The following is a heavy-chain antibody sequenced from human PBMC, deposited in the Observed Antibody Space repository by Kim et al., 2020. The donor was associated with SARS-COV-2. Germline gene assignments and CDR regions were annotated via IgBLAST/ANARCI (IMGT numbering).Heavy chain of an antibody. V-gene: IGHV3-23*01. D-gene: IGHD3-9*01. CDR1: GFTFSSYA. CDR3: AKRSAADYDILTGYYLYYYGMDV. Sequence: GGFLRLSCAASGFTFSSYAMSWVRQAPGKGLEWVSAISGSGGSTYYADSVKGRFTISRDNSKNTLYLQMNSLRAEDTAVYYCAKRSAADYDILTGYYLYYYGMDVWGQGTTVTVSS. CDR2: ISGSGGST. J-gene: IGHJ6*02.